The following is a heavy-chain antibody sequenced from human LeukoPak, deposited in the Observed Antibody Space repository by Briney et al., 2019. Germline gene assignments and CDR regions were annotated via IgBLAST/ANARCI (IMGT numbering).Heavy chain of an antibody. D-gene: IGHD1/OR15-1a*01. J-gene: IGHJ4*02. V-gene: IGHV3-30*18. CDR2: ISPDGNKE. Sequence: GGSLRLSCAASGFTFSIFGIHWVRQAPGKGLEWVAAISPDGNKEYYTESVKGRFTVSRDNSNNMIYLQMNSLRGEDSAVYYCAKVNNYDDYWGQGTLVTVFS. CDR3: AKVNNYDDY. CDR1: GFTFSIFG.